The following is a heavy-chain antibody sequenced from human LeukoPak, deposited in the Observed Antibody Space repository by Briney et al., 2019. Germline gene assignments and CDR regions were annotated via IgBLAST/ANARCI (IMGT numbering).Heavy chain of an antibody. Sequence: GGSLRLSCAASGFTFSTYWMTWVRQAPGKGPEWVANIKEDGSATYYVDSVKGRFTISRDNAKKSLYLQMNGLRAEDTAVYYCARDSPGYLAYDSWGQGTLVTVSS. CDR2: IKEDGSAT. V-gene: IGHV3-7*04. J-gene: IGHJ4*02. CDR3: ARDSPGYLAYDS. D-gene: IGHD1-1*01. CDR1: GFTFSTYW.